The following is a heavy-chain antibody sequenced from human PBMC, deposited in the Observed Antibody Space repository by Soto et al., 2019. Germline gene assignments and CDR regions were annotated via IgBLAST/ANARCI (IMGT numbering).Heavy chain of an antibody. Sequence: QVQLVESGGGVVQPGRSWRLSCVASELPFIGNGLHWSAQAPAKGLGWVAIIRYDGSNIYYADSVRGRFAISRDNSKNTLFLQMDSLGAEDTAVYYCARDGVGATAFWGYLDYWGQGALVTVSS. D-gene: IGHD3-16*01. V-gene: IGHV3-33*01. CDR2: IRYDGSNI. J-gene: IGHJ4*02. CDR1: ELPFIGNG. CDR3: ARDGVGATAFWGYLDY.